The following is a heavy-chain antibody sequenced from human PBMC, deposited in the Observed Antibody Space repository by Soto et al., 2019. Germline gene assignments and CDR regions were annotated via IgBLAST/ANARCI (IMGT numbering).Heavy chain of an antibody. D-gene: IGHD2-2*01. J-gene: IGHJ4*02. CDR2: IHDSGST. Sequence: QVQLQESGPGLVKPSATLSLTCTVYGASISHYYWNWVRQPPGRGLEWIGYIHDSGSTDYNPSLKTRVTISVDRSKNQFSLKVTSVTAADTAVYYCATGADQNKVGYWGQGTLVTVSS. CDR1: GASISHYY. CDR3: ATGADQNKVGY. V-gene: IGHV4-59*01.